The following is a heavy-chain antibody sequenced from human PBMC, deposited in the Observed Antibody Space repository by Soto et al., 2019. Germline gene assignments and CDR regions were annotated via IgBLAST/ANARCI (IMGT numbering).Heavy chain of an antibody. CDR2: IYYSGST. CDR1: GGSISSYY. CDR3: ARRYSSSWYFDS. D-gene: IGHD6-13*01. J-gene: IGHJ4*02. Sequence: SETLSLTCTVSGGSISSYYWSWIRQPPGKGLEWIGYIYYSGSTNYNPSLKSRVTISVDTSQNQFSLKLSSVTAADTAVYYCARRYSSSWYFDSWGQGTLVTVSS. V-gene: IGHV4-59*01.